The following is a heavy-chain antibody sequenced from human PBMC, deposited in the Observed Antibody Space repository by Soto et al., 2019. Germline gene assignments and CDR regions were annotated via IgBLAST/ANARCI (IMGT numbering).Heavy chain of an antibody. Sequence: GGSLRLSCAASGFTFSSYAMSWVRQAPGKGLEWVSAISGSGGSTYYADSVKGRFTISRDNSNNTLYLQMNSLRAEDTAVYYCAKVGPAAVTHFLAFDIWGQGTMVTVSS. J-gene: IGHJ3*02. CDR2: ISGSGGST. D-gene: IGHD2-15*01. CDR3: AKVGPAAVTHFLAFDI. CDR1: GFTFSSYA. V-gene: IGHV3-23*01.